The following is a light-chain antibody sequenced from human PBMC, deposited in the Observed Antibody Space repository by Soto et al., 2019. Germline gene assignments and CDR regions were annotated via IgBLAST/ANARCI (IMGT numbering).Light chain of an antibody. V-gene: IGLV2-14*03. CDR1: SSDVGGYNY. Sequence: QSALTQPASVSGSPGQSITISCTGTSSDVGGYNYVSWYQHHPGKAPKLMIYDVNNRPSGVSDRFSGSKSDNTASLTISGLHAEDEAYYYRSSYTSSSTLVFGGGTQLTVL. CDR2: DVN. J-gene: IGLJ2*01. CDR3: SSYTSSSTLV.